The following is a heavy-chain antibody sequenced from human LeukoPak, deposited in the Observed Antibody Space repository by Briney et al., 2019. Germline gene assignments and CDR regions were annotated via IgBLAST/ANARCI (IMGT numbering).Heavy chain of an antibody. D-gene: IGHD3-10*01. CDR2: IYSGGST. CDR3: ARDGSGSYYSG. V-gene: IGHV3-66*01. CDR1: GFTVSSNY. Sequence: PGGSLRLSCAASGFTVSSNYMSWVRQAPGKGLEWVSVIYSGGSTYYADSVKGRFTISRDNSKNTLHLQMNSLRAEDTAVYYCARDGSGSYYSGWGQGTLVTVSS. J-gene: IGHJ4*02.